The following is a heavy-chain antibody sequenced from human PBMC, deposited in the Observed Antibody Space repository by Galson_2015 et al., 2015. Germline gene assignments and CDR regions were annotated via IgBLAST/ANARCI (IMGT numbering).Heavy chain of an antibody. CDR1: GGSISSYY. J-gene: IGHJ5*02. Sequence: SETLSLTCAVSGGSISSYYWSWVRQPPGKGLEWIGYVQYGGNTNYNPSLKSRVTISVDKSKNQFSLNLRSVTAADTAVYYCARGAGQGSSSDWFDPRGQGTLVTVSS. V-gene: IGHV4-59*12. CDR3: ARGAGQGSSSDWFDP. D-gene: IGHD6-6*01. CDR2: VQYGGNT.